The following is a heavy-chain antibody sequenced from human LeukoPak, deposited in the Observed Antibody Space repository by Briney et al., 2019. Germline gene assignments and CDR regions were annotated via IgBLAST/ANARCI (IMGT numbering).Heavy chain of an antibody. D-gene: IGHD5-24*01. V-gene: IGHV3-64*01. CDR2: ISSNGGST. CDR1: GFTFSSYA. CDR3: ARTDDFDY. J-gene: IGHJ4*02. Sequence: GGSLRLSCAASGFTFSSYAMHWVRQAPGKGLEYVSAISSNGGSTYYANSVKGRFTTCRDNSKNTLYLQMGSLRAEDMAVYYCARTDDFDYWGQGTLVTVSS.